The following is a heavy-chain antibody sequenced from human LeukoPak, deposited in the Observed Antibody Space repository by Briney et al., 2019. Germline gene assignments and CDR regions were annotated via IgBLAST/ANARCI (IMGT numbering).Heavy chain of an antibody. CDR1: GYSFTDYF. Sequence: GATVKISCKASGYSFTDYFLHWVQQAPGKGLEWMGRVDPEDGETIYAEKFQGRVAITADTSRDTAYMELSSLRSEDTAVYYCTIMGLDYYDTSGYPSWGQGTLVTVSS. CDR3: TIMGLDYYDTSGYPS. D-gene: IGHD3-22*01. V-gene: IGHV1-69-2*01. CDR2: VDPEDGET. J-gene: IGHJ5*02.